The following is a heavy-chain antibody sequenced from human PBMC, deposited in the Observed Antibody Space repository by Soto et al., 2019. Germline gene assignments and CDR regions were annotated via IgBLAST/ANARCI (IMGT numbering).Heavy chain of an antibody. CDR1: GGSFSGCC. CDR2: INHSGSS. V-gene: IGHV4-34*01. Sequence: QVQLQQWGAGLLKPSETLSLTCAVSGGSFSGCCWCWIRQPHRPGLEWVGEINHSGSSYYNPSLGSRVTVLVDTSTSHFSLKLRSVTAADTAVYFCESCRGFGHFTPPFDYWGQGTLVTVSS. CDR3: ESCRGFGHFTPPFDY. J-gene: IGHJ4*02. D-gene: IGHD3-10*01.